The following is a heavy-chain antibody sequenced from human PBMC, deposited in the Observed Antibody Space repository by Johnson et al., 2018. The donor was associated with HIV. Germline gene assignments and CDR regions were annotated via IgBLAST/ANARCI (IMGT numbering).Heavy chain of an antibody. V-gene: IGHV3-15*01. CDR2: IKSKSDGGTA. J-gene: IGHJ3*01. D-gene: IGHD1-26*01. CDR1: GFTNNNAW. Sequence: VQLVESGGGFVKPGGSLRLSCAASGFTNNNAWMNWVRQAPGKGLEWVGRIKSKSDGGTADYAAPVKGRFTISRDDSEKILYLQMSSLKTEDTAVYYCTTEVMEWELQVGWTRAFEVWGQGTMVIVST. CDR3: TTEVMEWELQVGWTRAFEV.